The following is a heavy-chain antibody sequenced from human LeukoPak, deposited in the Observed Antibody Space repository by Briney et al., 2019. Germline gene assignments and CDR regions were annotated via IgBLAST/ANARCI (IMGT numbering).Heavy chain of an antibody. V-gene: IGHV3-7*01. CDR1: GFTFSSFW. J-gene: IGHJ4*02. CDR2: INQHGSEK. D-gene: IGHD6-13*01. Sequence: SGGSLRLSCAASGFTFSSFWMSWVRQAPGKGLEWVANINQHGSEKYYVDSVNGRFIISRDNAKNSLYLQMNSLRAEDTAVYYCARVFAAAFDYWGQGTLVTVSS. CDR3: ARVFAAAFDY.